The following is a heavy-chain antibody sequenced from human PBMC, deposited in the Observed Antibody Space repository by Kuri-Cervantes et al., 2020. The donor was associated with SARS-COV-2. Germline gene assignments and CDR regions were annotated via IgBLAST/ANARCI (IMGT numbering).Heavy chain of an antibody. Sequence: GGSLRLSCAASGFTFSSYGMHWVRQAPGKGLEWVAFIRYDGSNKYYADSVKGRFTISRDNSKNTLYLQMNSLRAEDTAVYYCARTWGGAAWFDYWGQGTLVTVSS. CDR3: ARTWGGAAWFDY. CDR2: IRYDGSNK. CDR1: GFTFSSYG. J-gene: IGHJ4*02. V-gene: IGHV3-30*02. D-gene: IGHD1-26*01.